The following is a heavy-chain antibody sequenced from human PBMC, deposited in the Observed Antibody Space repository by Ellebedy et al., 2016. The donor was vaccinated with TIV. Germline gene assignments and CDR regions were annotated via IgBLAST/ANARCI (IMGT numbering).Heavy chain of an antibody. D-gene: IGHD2-21*02. CDR1: GFTFSSYS. J-gene: IGHJ4*02. V-gene: IGHV3-21*01. Sequence: GGSLRLSCAASGFTFSSYSMNWVRQAPGKGLEWVSSISSGTTYIYYADSVKGRFTISRDNAKNSLYLQMSSLRVEDTAVYYCVGVPVTHLDYWGQGTLVTVSS. CDR3: VGVPVTHLDY. CDR2: ISSGTTYI.